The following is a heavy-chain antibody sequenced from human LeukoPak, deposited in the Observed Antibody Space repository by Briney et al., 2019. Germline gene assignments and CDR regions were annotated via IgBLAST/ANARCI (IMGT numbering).Heavy chain of an antibody. CDR2: ISYDGNNK. CDR3: ASNRGVVAAIHPFDY. D-gene: IGHD2-15*01. CDR1: GFTFSSYA. Sequence: PGGSLRLSCAASGFTFSSYAMDWVRQAPGKGLEWVAVISYDGNNKYYADSVKGRFTISRDNSKNTLSLQMNSLRTEDTAVYYCASNRGVVAAIHPFDYWGQGTLVTASS. J-gene: IGHJ4*02. V-gene: IGHV3-30-3*01.